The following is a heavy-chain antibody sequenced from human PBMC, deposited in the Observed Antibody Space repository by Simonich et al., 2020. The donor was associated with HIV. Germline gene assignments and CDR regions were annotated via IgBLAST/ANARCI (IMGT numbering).Heavy chain of an antibody. D-gene: IGHD6-19*01. CDR3: ARTGSAYNSGWYYSDY. J-gene: IGHJ4*02. V-gene: IGHV4-34*01. CDR2: INHSGST. Sequence: QVQLQQWGAGLLKPSETLSLTCAVYGGSFSDYYWTWIRQPPGKGLEWIGEINHSGSTNYNPSLQSRVTISVDTSKNQFSLKVSSVTAADTAVYYCARTGSAYNSGWYYSDYWGQGTLVTVSS. CDR1: GGSFSDYY.